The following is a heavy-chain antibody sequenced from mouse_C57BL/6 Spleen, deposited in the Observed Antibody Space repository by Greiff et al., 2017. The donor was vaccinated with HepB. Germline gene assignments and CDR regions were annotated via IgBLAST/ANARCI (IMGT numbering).Heavy chain of an antibody. CDR3: ARNYGHHWYFDV. CDR2: IYPGDGDT. CDR1: GYAFSSSW. J-gene: IGHJ1*03. Sequence: QVQLKQSGPELVKPGASVKISCKASGYAFSSSWMNWVKQRPGKGLEWIGRIYPGDGDTNYNGKFKGKATLTADKSSSTAYMQLSSLTSEDSAVYFCARNYGHHWYFDVWGTGTTVTVSS. D-gene: IGHD1-1*01. V-gene: IGHV1-82*01.